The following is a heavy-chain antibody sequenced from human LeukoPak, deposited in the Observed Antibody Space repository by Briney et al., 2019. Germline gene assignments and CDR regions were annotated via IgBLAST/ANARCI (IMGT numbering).Heavy chain of an antibody. D-gene: IGHD1-20*01. CDR1: RFTFDEYG. CDR2: INWNGRSI. J-gene: IGHJ3*01. V-gene: IGHV3-20*04. Sequence: GGTLRLSCAASRFTFDEYGMSWVRQTAGKRLAWVSGINWNGRSIGYADSVKGRFTVSRDNAKSSLYLQMNSLRAEDTALYYCARAYGKWNDVYFYAFDLWGQGTMVTVSS. CDR3: ARAYGKWNDVYFYAFDL.